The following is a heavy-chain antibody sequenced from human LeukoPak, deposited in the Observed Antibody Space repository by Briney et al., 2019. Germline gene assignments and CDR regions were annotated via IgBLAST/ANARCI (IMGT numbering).Heavy chain of an antibody. J-gene: IGHJ4*02. D-gene: IGHD6-19*01. V-gene: IGHV1-18*01. Sequence: ASVKVSCKPSGYTFTRYGISWVREAPGEGLEWRGWISAYNGNTNYAQKLQGRVTMTTDTSTSTAYMELRSLRSDDTAVYYCARDASRFGSSGWPHFDYWGQGTLVTVSS. CDR3: ARDASRFGSSGWPHFDY. CDR1: GYTFTRYG. CDR2: ISAYNGNT.